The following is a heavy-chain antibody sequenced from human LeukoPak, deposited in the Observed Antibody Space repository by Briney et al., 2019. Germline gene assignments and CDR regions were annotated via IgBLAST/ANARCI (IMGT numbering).Heavy chain of an antibody. CDR1: GGSFSGYY. Sequence: SETLSLTCAVYGGSFSGYYWSWIRQPPAKGLEWIGEINHSGSTNSNPSLKSRVTISEDTSKNQFSLELSPVTAADTAVYYCARRLLGYCSGGSCYSGYFQHWGQGTLVTVSS. D-gene: IGHD2-15*01. J-gene: IGHJ1*01. CDR3: ARRLLGYCSGGSCYSGYFQH. V-gene: IGHV4-34*01. CDR2: INHSGST.